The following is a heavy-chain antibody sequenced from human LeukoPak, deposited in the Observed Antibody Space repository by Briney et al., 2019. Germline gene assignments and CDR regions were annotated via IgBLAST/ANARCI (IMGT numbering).Heavy chain of an antibody. J-gene: IGHJ4*02. Sequence: PGGSQRLSCAASGFTFSSYAMSWVRQAPGKGLEWVSAISGSGGSTNYADSVKGRFTISRDNSKNTLYLQMNSLRAEDTAVYYCAKIAGGWFGELLSHYYFDYWGQGTLVTVSS. V-gene: IGHV3-23*01. CDR1: GFTFSSYA. CDR3: AKIAGGWFGELLSHYYFDY. D-gene: IGHD3-10*01. CDR2: ISGSGGST.